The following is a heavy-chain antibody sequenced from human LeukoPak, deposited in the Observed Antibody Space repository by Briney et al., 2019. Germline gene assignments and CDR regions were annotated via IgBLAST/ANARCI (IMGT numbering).Heavy chain of an antibody. CDR1: GGSISSSNW. V-gene: IGHV4-4*02. Sequence: SETLSLTCAVSGGSISSSNWWRWVRQPPGKGLEWIGEIYHSGSTNYNPSLKSRVTISVDKSKNQFSLKLSSVTAADTAVYYCAVGGVYLRGGAEAFDSWGQGTMFTVSS. CDR3: AVGGVYLRGGAEAFDS. D-gene: IGHD3-10*01. CDR2: IYHSGST. J-gene: IGHJ3*02.